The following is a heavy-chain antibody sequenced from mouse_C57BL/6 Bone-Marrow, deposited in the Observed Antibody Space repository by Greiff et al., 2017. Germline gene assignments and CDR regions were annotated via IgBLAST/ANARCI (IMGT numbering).Heavy chain of an antibody. CDR3: ARHNGDKLAY. V-gene: IGHV5-12*01. J-gene: IGHJ2*01. CDR1: GFTFSDYY. Sequence: EVQLVESGGGLVQPGGSLKLSCAASGFTFSDYYMYWVRQTPEKRLEWVAYISNGGGSTYYPATVKGRFTISSDNAKNTLYLQMSRLKSEDTAMYYCARHNGDKLAYWGQGTALTVSS. CDR2: ISNGGGST.